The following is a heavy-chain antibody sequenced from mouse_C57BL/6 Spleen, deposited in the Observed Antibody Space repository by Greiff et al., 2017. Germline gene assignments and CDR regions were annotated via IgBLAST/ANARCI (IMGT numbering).Heavy chain of an antibody. Sequence: VQLKQSGPELVKPGASVKISCKASGYSFTDHNMNWVKQSNGKSLEWIGVINPNYGTTSYNQKFKGKATLTVDQSSSTAYMQLNSLTSEDSAVYYCARTDNYGYYYAMDYWGQGTSVTVSS. D-gene: IGHD1-1*01. J-gene: IGHJ4*01. CDR3: ARTDNYGYYYAMDY. CDR1: GYSFTDHN. CDR2: INPNYGTT. V-gene: IGHV1-39*01.